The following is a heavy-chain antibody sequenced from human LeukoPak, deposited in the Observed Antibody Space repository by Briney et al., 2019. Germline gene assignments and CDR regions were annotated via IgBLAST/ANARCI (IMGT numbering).Heavy chain of an antibody. Sequence: PGGSLRLSCAASGFTFSGSAMHWVRQASGKGLEWVGRIRSKANSYATAYAASVKGRFTISRDDSKNTAYLQMNSLKTEDTAVYYCTAQYCSSTSCSKGLNDYWGQGTLVTVSS. CDR2: IRSKANSYAT. CDR3: TAQYCSSTSCSKGLNDY. J-gene: IGHJ4*02. D-gene: IGHD2-2*01. V-gene: IGHV3-73*01. CDR1: GFTFSGSA.